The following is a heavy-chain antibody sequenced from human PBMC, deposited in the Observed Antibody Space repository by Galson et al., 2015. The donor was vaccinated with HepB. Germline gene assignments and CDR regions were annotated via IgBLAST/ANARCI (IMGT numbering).Heavy chain of an antibody. CDR2: ISTSSSYI. CDR3: AREGWYCSGGSCYDFDY. Sequence: SLRLSCAASGFTFSSYSMNWVRQAPGKGLEWVSSISTSSSYIYYADSVKGRFTISRDNAKNSLYLQMNSLRAEDTAVYYCAREGWYCSGGSCYDFDYWGQGTLVTVSS. J-gene: IGHJ4*02. CDR1: GFTFSSYS. V-gene: IGHV3-21*01. D-gene: IGHD2-15*01.